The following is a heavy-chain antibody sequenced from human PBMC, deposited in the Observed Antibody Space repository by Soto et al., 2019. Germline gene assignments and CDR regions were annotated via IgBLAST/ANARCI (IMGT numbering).Heavy chain of an antibody. D-gene: IGHD2-2*02. CDR2: ISAYNGNT. CDR1: GYTFTSYG. V-gene: IGHV1-18*04. J-gene: IGHJ4*02. Sequence: SVKVSCKASGYTFTSYGISWVRQAPGQGLEWMGWISAYNGNTNYAQKLQGRVTMTTDTSTSTAYMELRSLRSDDTAVYYSARGSIVVVPAAIRASFYFDYWGQGTLVTVSS. CDR3: ARGSIVVVPAAIRASFYFDY.